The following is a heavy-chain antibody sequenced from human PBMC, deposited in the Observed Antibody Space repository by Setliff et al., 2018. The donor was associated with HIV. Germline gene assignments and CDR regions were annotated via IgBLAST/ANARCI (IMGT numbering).Heavy chain of an antibody. CDR2: IIPLFGTE. Sequence: SVKVSCKASGGTFSSYAISWVRQAPGQGLEWMGGIIPLFGTENYAQKFQGRVTITADESTSTAYMELSSLRSEDTAVYYCAREYRATWDFRVGFDIWGQGTMVTVSS. J-gene: IGHJ3*02. CDR3: AREYRATWDFRVGFDI. CDR1: GGTFSSYA. V-gene: IGHV1-69*13. D-gene: IGHD3-3*01.